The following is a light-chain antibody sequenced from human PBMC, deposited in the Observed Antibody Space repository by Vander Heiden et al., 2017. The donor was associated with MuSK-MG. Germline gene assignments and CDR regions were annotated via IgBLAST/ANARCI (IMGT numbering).Light chain of an antibody. CDR1: QSGSSSY. J-gene: IGKJ2*01. V-gene: IGKV3-20*01. CDR3: QQDGSSPRT. Sequence: EIELTQSPCTLSVSPGERATLSCRASQSGSSSYLAWYQQKPGQAPKLLIYGASSRATGIPDRFSGSGSGTDFTLTISRLEPEDFAVYYCQQDGSSPRTFGQGTKVEIK. CDR2: GAS.